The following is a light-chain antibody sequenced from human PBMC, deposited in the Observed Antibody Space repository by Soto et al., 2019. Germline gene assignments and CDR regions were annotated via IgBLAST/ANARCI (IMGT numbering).Light chain of an antibody. CDR1: QSVSSNY. Sequence: EIVLAQSPGTLSLSPGERATLSCRASQSVSSNYLAWYQQKPGQAPRLLIYAASSRATGIPDRFSGSGSGTDFTLTISRLEPEDFAVYYCQQYGSSRWTFSQGAKVEV. J-gene: IGKJ1*01. V-gene: IGKV3-20*01. CDR3: QQYGSSRWT. CDR2: AAS.